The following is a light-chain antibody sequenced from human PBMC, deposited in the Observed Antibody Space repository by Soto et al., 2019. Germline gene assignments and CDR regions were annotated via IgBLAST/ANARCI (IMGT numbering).Light chain of an antibody. CDR3: RQYDHPPRT. CDR1: QSVSSNF. CDR2: GAS. J-gene: IGKJ1*01. Sequence: IEVAQSRGDVCWVAGESRSRSCPASQSVSSNFLDWYQQKPGQAPRLLIYGASSRATGIPDRFSGSGCGRDMTLIISSLEPADSPVYYCRQYDHPPRTFREGTKVDIK. V-gene: IGKV3-20*01.